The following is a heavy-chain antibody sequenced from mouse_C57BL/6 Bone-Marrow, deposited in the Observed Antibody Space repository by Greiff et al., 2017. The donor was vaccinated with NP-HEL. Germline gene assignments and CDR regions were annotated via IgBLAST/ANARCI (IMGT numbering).Heavy chain of an antibody. CDR1: GFTFSSYA. CDR2: ISDGGSYT. D-gene: IGHD2-5*01. J-gene: IGHJ4*01. CDR3: AREGNSNYDYYAMDY. V-gene: IGHV5-4*01. Sequence: EVQGVESGGGLVKPGGSLKLSCAASGFTFSSYAMSWVRQTPEKRLEWVATISDGGSYTYYPDNVKGRFTISRDNAKNNLYLQMSHLKSEDTAMYYCAREGNSNYDYYAMDYWGQGTSVTVSS.